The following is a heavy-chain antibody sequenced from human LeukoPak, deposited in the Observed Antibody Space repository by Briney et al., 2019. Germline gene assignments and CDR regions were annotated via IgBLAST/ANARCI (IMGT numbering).Heavy chain of an antibody. Sequence: GGSLRLSCAASGFTFSTYWMHWVRQPPGKGLVWVSRINSDGSSTNYADSVKGRFTISTDNAKNTLYLLMNSLSAEDTAIYYCAQGGYLDAFNLWGQGTMVTVSS. CDR2: INSDGSST. J-gene: IGHJ3*01. D-gene: IGHD2-15*01. CDR3: AQGGYLDAFNL. CDR1: GFTFSTYW. V-gene: IGHV3-74*01.